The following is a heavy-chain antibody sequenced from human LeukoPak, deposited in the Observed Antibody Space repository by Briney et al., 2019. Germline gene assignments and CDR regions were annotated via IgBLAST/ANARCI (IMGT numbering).Heavy chain of an antibody. J-gene: IGHJ4*02. Sequence: SQTLSLTCAVSGGSISSGGYSWSWIRQPPGKGLEWIGYIYHSGSTYYNPSLKSRVTISVDRSKNQFSLKLSSVTAADTAVYYCARGRRDGYNQKRPHQALFDYWGQGTLVTVSS. V-gene: IGHV4-30-2*01. D-gene: IGHD5-24*01. CDR1: GGSISSGGYS. CDR2: IYHSGST. CDR3: ARGRRDGYNQKRPHQALFDY.